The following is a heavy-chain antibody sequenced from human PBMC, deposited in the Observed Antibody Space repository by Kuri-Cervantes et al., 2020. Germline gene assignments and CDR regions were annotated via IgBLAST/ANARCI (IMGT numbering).Heavy chain of an antibody. CDR2: ISSSGSYI. J-gene: IGHJ4*02. Sequence: GESLKISCAASGFTFSSYSMNWVRQAPGKGLEWVSSISSSGSYIYYADSVKGRFTISRDNAKNSLYLQMNSLRAEDTAVYYCARDYSSGWLYGPRIDYWGQGTLVTVSS. CDR1: GFTFSSYS. D-gene: IGHD6-19*01. CDR3: ARDYSSGWLYGPRIDY. V-gene: IGHV3-21*01.